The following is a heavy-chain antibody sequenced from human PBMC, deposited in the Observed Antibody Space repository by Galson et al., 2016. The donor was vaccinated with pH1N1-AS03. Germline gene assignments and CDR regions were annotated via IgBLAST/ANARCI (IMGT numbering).Heavy chain of an antibody. Sequence: SVKVSCKASGGIFSSYAISWVRQAPGQGLEWMGGILPIFATTNYAQHFQGRVTLTADKSTNTAYMHLTSLRYEDPAVYYCATLRGIAAPGAPLNDYWGQGTLVTVSS. CDR3: ATLRGIAAPGAPLNDY. CDR2: ILPIFATT. J-gene: IGHJ4*02. D-gene: IGHD6-13*01. V-gene: IGHV1-69*06. CDR1: GGIFSSYA.